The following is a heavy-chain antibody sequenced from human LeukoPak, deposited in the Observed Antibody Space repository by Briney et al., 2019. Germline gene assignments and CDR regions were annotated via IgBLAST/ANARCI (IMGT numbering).Heavy chain of an antibody. Sequence: GGSLRLSCAASGFSFSSYEINWVRQAPGKGLEWVSGINDNGGTSTWYADSVKGRFTISRDNSKSTVYLQMNSLRAEDTALYYCAKEGVQAPTDWYFDLWGRGTLVTVSS. CDR2: INDNGGTST. V-gene: IGHV3-23*03. CDR1: GFSFSSYE. CDR3: AKEGVQAPTDWYFDL. J-gene: IGHJ2*01. D-gene: IGHD1-26*01.